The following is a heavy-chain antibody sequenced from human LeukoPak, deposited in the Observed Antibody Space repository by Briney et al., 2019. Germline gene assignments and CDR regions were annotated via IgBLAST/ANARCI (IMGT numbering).Heavy chain of an antibody. D-gene: IGHD1-26*01. CDR3: ARDCRWEIPLWAPMNDAFDI. CDR1: GFTFSSYS. V-gene: IGHV3-21*01. J-gene: IGHJ3*02. CDR2: ISSSSSYI. Sequence: GGSLRLSCAASGFTFSSYSMNWVRQAPGKGLEGVSSISSSSSYIYYADSVKGRFTISRDNAKNSLYLQMNSLRAEDTAVYYCARDCRWEIPLWAPMNDAFDIWGQGTMVTVSS.